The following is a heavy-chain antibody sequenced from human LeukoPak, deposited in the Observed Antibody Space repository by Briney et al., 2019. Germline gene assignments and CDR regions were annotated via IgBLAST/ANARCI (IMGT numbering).Heavy chain of an antibody. V-gene: IGHV4-34*01. CDR3: ARAYYDIVTGYYITLDYFDY. J-gene: IGHJ4*02. Sequence: PSETLSLTCAVYGGSFSGYYWSWIRQPPGQGLEWIGEINHSGSTNYNPSLKSRVTISVDTSKNQFSLKLSSVTAADTAVYYCARAYYDIVTGYYITLDYFDYWGQGTLVTVSS. D-gene: IGHD3-9*01. CDR2: INHSGST. CDR1: GGSFSGYY.